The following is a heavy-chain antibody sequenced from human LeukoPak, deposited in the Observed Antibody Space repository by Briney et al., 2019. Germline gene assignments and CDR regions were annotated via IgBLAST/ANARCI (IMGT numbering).Heavy chain of an antibody. Sequence: PGGSLRLSCAASGFTFRNYVMNWVRQAPGKGLEWVSGISGSGDSTYYADSVKGRFTISRDNSKNTVYLQMNSLRVEDTAIYYCARCVTGWPNWFDPWGQGTLVTVSS. CDR1: GFTFRNYV. J-gene: IGHJ5*02. V-gene: IGHV3-23*01. D-gene: IGHD6-19*01. CDR2: ISGSGDST. CDR3: ARCVTGWPNWFDP.